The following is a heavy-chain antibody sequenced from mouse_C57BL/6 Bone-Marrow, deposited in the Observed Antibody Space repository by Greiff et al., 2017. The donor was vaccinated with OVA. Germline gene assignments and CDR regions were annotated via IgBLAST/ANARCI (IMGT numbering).Heavy chain of an antibody. CDR3: TTRFAWFAY. V-gene: IGHV14-4*01. J-gene: IGHJ3*01. CDR1: GFNIKDDY. Sequence: VQLKQSGAELVRPGASVKLSCTASGFNIKDDYMHWVKQRPEQGLEWIGWIDPENGDTESASKFQGKATITADTSSNTAYLQLSSLTSEDTAVYYCTTRFAWFAYWGQGTLVTVSA. CDR2: IDPENGDT.